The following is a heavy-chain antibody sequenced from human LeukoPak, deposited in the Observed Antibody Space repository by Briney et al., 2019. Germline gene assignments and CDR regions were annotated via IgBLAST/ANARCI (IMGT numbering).Heavy chain of an antibody. CDR1: GFTFSSYA. J-gene: IGHJ4*02. V-gene: IGHV3-30*01. D-gene: IGHD1-26*01. CDR3: ARDGAYSGSYSDY. Sequence: GGSLRLSCAASGFTFSSYAMHWVRHAPGKGLEWVAVISYDGSNKYYAHSVKGRFTISRDNSKNTLYLQMNSLRAEDTAVYYCARDGAYSGSYSDYWGQGTLVTVSS. CDR2: ISYDGSNK.